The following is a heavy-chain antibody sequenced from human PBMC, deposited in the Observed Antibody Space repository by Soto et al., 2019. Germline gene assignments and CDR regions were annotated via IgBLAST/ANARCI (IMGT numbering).Heavy chain of an antibody. V-gene: IGHV4-39*07. Sequence: PSETLSLTCSVSGGSISSSSYYWGWIRQPPGKGLEWIGSIYSSGSTNYNPSLKSRATISVDTSKSQVSLTLTSMTAADAALYYCARSPNYYYYGFDVWGQGTAVTVSS. J-gene: IGHJ6*02. CDR2: IYSSGST. CDR1: GGSISSSSYY. CDR3: ARSPNYYYYGFDV.